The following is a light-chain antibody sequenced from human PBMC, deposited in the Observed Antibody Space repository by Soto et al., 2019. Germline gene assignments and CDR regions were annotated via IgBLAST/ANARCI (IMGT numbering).Light chain of an antibody. CDR3: SLFAGNSNVL. CDR2: EVS. J-gene: IGLJ2*01. CDR1: SSDVNDYTY. Sequence: QSALTQPPSASGSPGQSGTISCTGASSDVNDYTYVSWHQQHPGKAPKLILYEVSKRASGVPDRFSGSKSGDTASLTVSARQTEDEADYYCSLFAGNSNVLFGAGTKLTVL. V-gene: IGLV2-8*01.